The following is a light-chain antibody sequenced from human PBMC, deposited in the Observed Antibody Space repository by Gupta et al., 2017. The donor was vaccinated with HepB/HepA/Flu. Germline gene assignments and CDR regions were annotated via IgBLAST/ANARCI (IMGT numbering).Light chain of an antibody. V-gene: IGKV3-15*01. CDR1: QSVSSN. CDR2: GAS. CDR3: QQYNDWSPRT. Sequence: EIVMTQSPATLSVSTGERATLSCRASQSVSSNLAWYQQKPGQVPRLLIYGASTRATGIPARCSGSGSGTEFTLTISSLQSEDFAVYYCQQYNDWSPRTFGQGTKVEIK. J-gene: IGKJ1*01.